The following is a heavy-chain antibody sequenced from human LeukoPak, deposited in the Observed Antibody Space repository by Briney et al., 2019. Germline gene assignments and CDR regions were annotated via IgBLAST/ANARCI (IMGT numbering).Heavy chain of an antibody. V-gene: IGHV3-53*01. CDR1: GFTVSSYY. CDR2: IHRGGST. J-gene: IGHJ4*02. D-gene: IGHD3-16*01. Sequence: GGSLRLSCAASGFTVSSYYMTWVRQAPGKGLEWVSVIHRGGSTYYADTVKGRFTISRDSSKNTLYLQMNSLRAEDTAVYYCAGAEKIGGPFDYWGQGTLVTVSS. CDR3: AGAEKIGGPFDY.